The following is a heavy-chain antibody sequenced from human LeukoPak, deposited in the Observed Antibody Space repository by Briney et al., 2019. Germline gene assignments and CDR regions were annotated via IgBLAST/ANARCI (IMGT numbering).Heavy chain of an antibody. CDR1: GGSISSSSYY. CDR2: IYYSGST. J-gene: IGHJ4*02. V-gene: IGHV4-39*01. Sequence: SETLSLTCTVSGGSISSSSYYWGWIRQPPGKGLEWIGSIYYSGSTYYNPSLKSRVTTSVDTSKNQFSLKLSSVTAADTAVYYCARQGQDFDYWGQGTLVTVSS. CDR3: ARQGQDFDY.